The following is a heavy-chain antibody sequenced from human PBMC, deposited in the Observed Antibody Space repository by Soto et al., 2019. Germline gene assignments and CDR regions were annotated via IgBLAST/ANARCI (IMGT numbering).Heavy chain of an antibody. CDR3: ASLPRYDYYYGMAV. Sequence: PSETLSLTCAVYGGSFSGYYWSWIRQPPGKGLEWIAYIYNIGTTNYNPSLKSRVTISVDTSKNQLSLRLSSVTAADTAVYYCASLPRYDYYYGMAVWGQGTTVTVSS. CDR2: IYNIGTT. J-gene: IGHJ6*02. V-gene: IGHV4-59*01. CDR1: GGSFSGYY.